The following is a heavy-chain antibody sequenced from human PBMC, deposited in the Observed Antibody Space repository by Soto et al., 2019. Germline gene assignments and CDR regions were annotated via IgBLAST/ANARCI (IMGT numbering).Heavy chain of an antibody. V-gene: IGHV2-5*02. D-gene: IGHD3-3*01. CDR1: GFSLTTSGVG. CDR3: AHRVLRTVFGLVTTTAIYFDF. J-gene: IGHJ4*02. CDR2: IYWDDDK. Sequence: QITLNESGPTVVRPTETLTLTCRFSGFSLTTSGVGVGWIRQSPGKAPEWLAPIYWDDDKRYSASLKSRLTITKDTSKNQVGLTASDLDPTDTATYYCAHRVLRTVFGLVTTTAIYFDFWGQGTPVAVSS.